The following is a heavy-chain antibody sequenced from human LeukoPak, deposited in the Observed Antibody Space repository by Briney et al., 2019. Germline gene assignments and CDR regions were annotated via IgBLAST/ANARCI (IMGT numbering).Heavy chain of an antibody. D-gene: IGHD5-18*01. CDR1: GGSISSYY. Sequence: PSETLSLTCTVSGGSISSYYWSWIRQPPGKGLEWIGYIYYSGSTNYNPSLKSRVTISVDTSKNQFSLKLSSVTAADTAVYYCARYTAMGLDYWGQGTLVTVSS. CDR3: ARYTAMGLDY. V-gene: IGHV4-59*01. J-gene: IGHJ4*02. CDR2: IYYSGST.